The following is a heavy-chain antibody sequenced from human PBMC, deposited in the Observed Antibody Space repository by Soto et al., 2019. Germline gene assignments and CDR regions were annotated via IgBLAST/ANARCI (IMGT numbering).Heavy chain of an antibody. CDR3: ARESGGATATLDYYCDYLDV. CDR2: INPNGGGT. D-gene: IGHD5-12*01. J-gene: IGHJ6*03. Sequence: ASVKVSCKTSGDSFNDYYIHWVRQAPGQGLEWMGWINPNGGGTKYAQKFQGRVTVTRDTSIRTVYMELSSLRSGDTAVYYCARESGGATATLDYYCDYLDVWGKGTTVTVS. CDR1: GDSFNDYY. V-gene: IGHV1-2*02.